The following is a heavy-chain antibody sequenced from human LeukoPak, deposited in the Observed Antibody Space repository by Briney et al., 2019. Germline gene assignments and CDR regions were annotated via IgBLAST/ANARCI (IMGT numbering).Heavy chain of an antibody. J-gene: IGHJ4*02. CDR1: GGSISSGGYY. CDR3: AREKGYDFWSGDPTG. V-gene: IGHV4-30-2*01. D-gene: IGHD3-3*01. CDR2: IYHSGST. Sequence: SETLSLTCTVSGGSISSGGYYWSWIRQPPGKGLEWIGYIYHSGSTYYNPSLKSRVTISVDRSKNQFSLKLSSVTAADTAVYYCAREKGYDFWSGDPTGWGQGTLVTVSS.